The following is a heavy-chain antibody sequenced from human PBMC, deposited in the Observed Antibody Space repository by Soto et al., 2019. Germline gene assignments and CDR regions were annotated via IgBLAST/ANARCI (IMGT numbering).Heavy chain of an antibody. J-gene: IGHJ4*02. CDR3: TTRYS. D-gene: IGHD2-15*01. CDR2: ITSKSAGETT. CDR1: GFTFSHAW. Sequence: GGSLRLSCVASGFTFSHAWMSWVRQAPGKGLEWIGRITSKSAGETTAYAAPVTGRFTVSRDDLKNTLYLQMNSLRTEDTAVYYCTTRYSWGQGILVTVSS. V-gene: IGHV3-15*01.